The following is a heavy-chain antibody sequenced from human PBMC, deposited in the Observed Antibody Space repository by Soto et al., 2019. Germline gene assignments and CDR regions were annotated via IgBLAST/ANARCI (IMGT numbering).Heavy chain of an antibody. CDR1: GGTFSSYA. Sequence: SVKVSFKASGGTFSSYAISWVRQAPGQGLDCIGGIIPIFGTANYAQKFQGRVTSTADKSTSTAYMELSSLRSEDTAVYYCARDEGPGQQLEPNYYYYYGMDVWGQ. V-gene: IGHV1-69*06. CDR3: ARDEGPGQQLEPNYYYYYGMDV. D-gene: IGHD6-13*01. CDR2: IIPIFGTA. J-gene: IGHJ6*02.